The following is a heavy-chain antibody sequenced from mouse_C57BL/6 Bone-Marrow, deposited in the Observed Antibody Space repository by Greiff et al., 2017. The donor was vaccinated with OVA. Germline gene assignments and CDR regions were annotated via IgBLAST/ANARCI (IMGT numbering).Heavy chain of an antibody. D-gene: IGHD2-1*01. V-gene: IGHV1-15*01. Sequence: QVQLKQSGAELVRPGASVTLSCKASGYTFTDYEMHWVKQTPVHGLEWIGAIDPETGGTAYNQKFKGKAILTADKSTSTAYMELRSLTSEDSAVYYCTNGNFADWGQGTLVTVSA. CDR2: IDPETGGT. J-gene: IGHJ3*01. CDR1: GYTFTDYE. CDR3: TNGNFAD.